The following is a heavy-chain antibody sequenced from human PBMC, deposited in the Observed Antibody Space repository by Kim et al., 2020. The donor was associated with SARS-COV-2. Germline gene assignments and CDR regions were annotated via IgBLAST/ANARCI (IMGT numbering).Heavy chain of an antibody. V-gene: IGHV1-2*02. Sequence: ASVKVSCKASGYTFSDYHIHWVRQAPGQGLEWMAWINCKTGVTEYAQMFQGRITVTRDTSISTAYMDVSGLMSDDTAVYYCATWIPVPTGRVPYWGQGTLVRVSS. D-gene: IGHD2-2*03. CDR1: GYTFSDYH. CDR3: ATWIPVPTGRVPY. J-gene: IGHJ4*02. CDR2: INCKTGVT.